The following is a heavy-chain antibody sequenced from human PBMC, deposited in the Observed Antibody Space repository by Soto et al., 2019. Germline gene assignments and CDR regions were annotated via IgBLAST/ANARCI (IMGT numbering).Heavy chain of an antibody. Sequence: GGSLRLSCAASGFTFSDYYMSWIRQAPGKGLEWVSYISSSSSYTNYADSVKGRFTISRDNAKNSLYLQMNSLRAEDTAVYYCARKYATTYYDILTGYYNVEWFDPWGQGTLVTSPQ. CDR1: GFTFSDYY. CDR3: ARKYATTYYDILTGYYNVEWFDP. CDR2: ISSSSSYT. D-gene: IGHD3-9*01. J-gene: IGHJ5*02. V-gene: IGHV3-11*03.